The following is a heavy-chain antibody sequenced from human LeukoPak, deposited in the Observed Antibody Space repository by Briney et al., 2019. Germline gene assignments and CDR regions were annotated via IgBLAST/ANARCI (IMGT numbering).Heavy chain of an antibody. V-gene: IGHV3-48*02. CDR1: GFTFSSYG. CDR2: ISSSSSTI. CDR3: ARGIPLVAATISPAFDI. Sequence: PGGSLRLSCAASGFTFSSYGMHWVRQAPGKGLEWVSYISSSSSTIYYADSVKGRFTISRDNAKNSLYLQMNSLRDEDTAVYYCARGIPLVAATISPAFDIWGQGTMVTVSS. D-gene: IGHD2-15*01. J-gene: IGHJ3*02.